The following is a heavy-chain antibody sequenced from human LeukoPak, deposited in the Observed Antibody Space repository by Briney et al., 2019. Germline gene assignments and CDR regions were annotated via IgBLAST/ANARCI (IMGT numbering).Heavy chain of an antibody. V-gene: IGHV4-34*01. Sequence: SETLSLTCAVYGGSFSGYYWSWIRQPPGKGLEWIGEINHSGSTNYNPSLKSRVTISVGTSKNQFSLELSSVTAADTAVYYCAREPVTTVTTVAAFDIWGQGTMVSVSS. J-gene: IGHJ3*02. D-gene: IGHD4-17*01. CDR3: AREPVTTVTTVAAFDI. CDR1: GGSFSGYY. CDR2: INHSGST.